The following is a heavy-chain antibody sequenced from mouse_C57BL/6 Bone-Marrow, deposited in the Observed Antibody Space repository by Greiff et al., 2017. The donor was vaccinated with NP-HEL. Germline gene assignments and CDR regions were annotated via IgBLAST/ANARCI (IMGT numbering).Heavy chain of an antibody. CDR1: GYSFTSYY. D-gene: IGHD1-1*01. V-gene: IGHV1-66*01. Sequence: VMLVESGPELVKPGASVKISCKASGYSFTSYYIHWVKQRPGQGLEWIGWIYPGSGNTKYNEKFKGKATLTADTSSSTAYMQLSSLTSEDSAVYYCARDYYGSSAYYFDYWGQGTTLTVSS. CDR3: ARDYYGSSAYYFDY. J-gene: IGHJ2*01. CDR2: IYPGSGNT.